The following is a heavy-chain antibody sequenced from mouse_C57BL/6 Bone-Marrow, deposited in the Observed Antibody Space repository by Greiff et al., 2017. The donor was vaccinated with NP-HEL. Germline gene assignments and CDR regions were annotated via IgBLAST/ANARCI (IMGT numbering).Heavy chain of an antibody. J-gene: IGHJ1*03. Sequence: DVQLVESGGGLVQSGRSLRLSCATSGFTFSDFYMEWVRQAPGKGLEWIAASRNKANDYTTEYSASVKGRFIVSRDTSQSILYLQMNALRAEDTAIYYCARDALITTVVARYFDVWGTGTTVTVSS. V-gene: IGHV7-1*01. CDR2: SRNKANDYTT. CDR1: GFTFSDFY. CDR3: ARDALITTVVARYFDV. D-gene: IGHD1-1*01.